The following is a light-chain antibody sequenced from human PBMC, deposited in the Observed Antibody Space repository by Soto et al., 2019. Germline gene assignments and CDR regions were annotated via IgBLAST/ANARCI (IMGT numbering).Light chain of an antibody. J-gene: IGKJ3*01. Sequence: DIPMTQSPSSLSASVGDRVTITCRASQRIGTYLNWYLQKPGKAAQLLIFAATSLQSGVSQRFSGSGSGTDFALTISSLQPEDLATYFCQHTYGVPFTFGPGTKVVIK. CDR3: QHTYGVPFT. CDR1: QRIGTY. CDR2: AAT. V-gene: IGKV1-39*01.